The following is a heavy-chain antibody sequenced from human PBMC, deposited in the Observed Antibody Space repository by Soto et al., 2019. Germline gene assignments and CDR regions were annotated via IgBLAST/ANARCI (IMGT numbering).Heavy chain of an antibody. D-gene: IGHD6-19*01. CDR1: GFSLSTSGVG. V-gene: IGHV2-5*02. CDR3: AHRRVAAGYSSGRDLVKFDY. J-gene: IGHJ4*02. CDR2: IYWDDDK. Sequence: QITLKESGPTLVKPTQTLTLTCTFSGFSLSTSGVGVGWIRQPPGKALEWLALIYWDDDKRYSPSLKSRLTITKDTSKNQVVLTMTNMDPVDTATYYCAHRRVAAGYSSGRDLVKFDYWGQGTLVTVSS.